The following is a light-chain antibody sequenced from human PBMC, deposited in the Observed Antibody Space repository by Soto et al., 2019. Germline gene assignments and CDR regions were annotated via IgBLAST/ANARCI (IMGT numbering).Light chain of an antibody. CDR1: QDLSSY. CDR3: QQLKSYPLS. V-gene: IGKV1-9*01. Sequence: DIQLTQSPSFLSACVGDRVTITCRTSQDLSSYLAWYQQKPGKAPQLLISAASTLQSGVPSRFSGSGSGTEFTLTISSLQPEDFATYYCQQLKSYPLSFGGGTKVEI. J-gene: IGKJ4*01. CDR2: AAS.